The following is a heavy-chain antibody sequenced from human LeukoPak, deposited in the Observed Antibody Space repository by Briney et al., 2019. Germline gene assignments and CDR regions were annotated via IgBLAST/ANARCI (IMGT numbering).Heavy chain of an antibody. CDR2: INYSGTT. CDR3: ARLEGSSGSYYGSYDY. Sequence: SETLSLTCTVSGGSISRSSYYWGWIRQPPGKGLEWIGTINYSGTTYYNSSLKSRVTISVDTSKKQFSLKLISVTAADTAVYHCARLEGSSGSYYGSYDYWGQGTLVTVSS. V-gene: IGHV4-39*01. D-gene: IGHD3-22*01. CDR1: GGSISRSSYY. J-gene: IGHJ4*02.